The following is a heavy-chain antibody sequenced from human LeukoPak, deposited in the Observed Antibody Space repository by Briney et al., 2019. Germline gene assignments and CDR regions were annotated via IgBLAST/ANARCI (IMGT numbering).Heavy chain of an antibody. CDR3: ARADGDYGDYHYYYYMDV. CDR2: INPSGGST. Sequence: ASVKVSCKASGYTFTSYYMHWVRQAPGQGLEWMGIINPSGGSTSYAQKFQGRVTMTRDMSTSTAYMELSSLRTEDTAVYYCARADGDYGDYHYYYYMDVWGKGTTVTVSS. CDR1: GYTFTSYY. D-gene: IGHD4-17*01. V-gene: IGHV1-46*01. J-gene: IGHJ6*03.